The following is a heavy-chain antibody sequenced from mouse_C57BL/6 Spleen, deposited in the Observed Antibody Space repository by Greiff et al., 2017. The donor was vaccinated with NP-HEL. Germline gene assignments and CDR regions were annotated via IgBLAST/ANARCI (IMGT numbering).Heavy chain of an antibody. CDR2: IYPRSGNT. CDR1: GYTFTSYG. V-gene: IGHV1-81*01. Sequence: VQLQESGAELARPGASVKLSCKASGYTFTSYGISWVKQRTGQGLEWIGEIYPRSGNTYYNEKFKGKATLTADKSSSTAYMELRSLTSEDSAVYFCARAHSYAMDYWGQGTSVTVSS. J-gene: IGHJ4*01. CDR3: ARAHSYAMDY.